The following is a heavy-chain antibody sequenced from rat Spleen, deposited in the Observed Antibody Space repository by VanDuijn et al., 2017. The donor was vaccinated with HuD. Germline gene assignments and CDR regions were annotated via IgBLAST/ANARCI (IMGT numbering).Heavy chain of an antibody. CDR2: ISTSGGTP. CDR1: GFTFSNYD. V-gene: IGHV5-25*01. D-gene: IGHD1-4*01. Sequence: EVQLVESGGGLVQPGRSLKLSCAALGFTFSNYDMAWVRQAPTKGLEWVASISTSGGTPYYRDSVRGRFTVSRDNAKSTLYLQMNSLRSEDTATYYCARPGITSYVMDAWGQGASVTVSS. J-gene: IGHJ4*01. CDR3: ARPGITSYVMDA.